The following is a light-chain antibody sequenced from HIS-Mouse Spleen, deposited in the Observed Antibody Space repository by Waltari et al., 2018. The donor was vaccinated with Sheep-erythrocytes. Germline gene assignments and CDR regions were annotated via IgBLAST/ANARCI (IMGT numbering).Light chain of an antibody. CDR1: QDISNY. Sequence: DIQMTQYPCSLSASVGDRVTITCQASQDISNYLNWYQQKPGKAPKLLIYDASNLETGVPSRFSGSGSGTDFTFTISSLQPEDIATYYCQQYDNLLPVGGGTKVEIK. V-gene: IGKV1-33*01. CDR3: QQYDNLLP. J-gene: IGKJ4*01. CDR2: DAS.